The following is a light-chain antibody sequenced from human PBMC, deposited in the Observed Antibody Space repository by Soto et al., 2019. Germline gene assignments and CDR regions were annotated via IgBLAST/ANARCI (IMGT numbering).Light chain of an antibody. CDR3: SSYAGSNNLV. Sequence: QSALTQPPSASGSPGQSVTISCTGTSSDVGGYNYVTWYQQHPGKAPKLMIYETNKRPSGAPDRFSGSKSGNTAFLTVSGLQAEDEAYYYCSSYAGSNNLVFGGGTKLTVL. CDR2: ETN. CDR1: SSDVGGYNY. V-gene: IGLV2-8*01. J-gene: IGLJ3*02.